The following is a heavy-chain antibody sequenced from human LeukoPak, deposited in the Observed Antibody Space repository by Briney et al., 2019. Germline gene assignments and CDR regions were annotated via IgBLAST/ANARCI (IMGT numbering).Heavy chain of an antibody. J-gene: IGHJ3*02. CDR2: INHSGST. V-gene: IGHV4-34*01. CDR3: ARRIYYDSQGI. D-gene: IGHD3-22*01. CDR1: GGSFSGYY. Sequence: SETLSLTCAVYGGSFSGYYWSWIRQPPGKGLEWIGEINHSGSTNYNPSLKGRVTISVDTSKIQFSLKLSSVTAADTAVYYCARRIYYDSQGIWGQGTMVTVSS.